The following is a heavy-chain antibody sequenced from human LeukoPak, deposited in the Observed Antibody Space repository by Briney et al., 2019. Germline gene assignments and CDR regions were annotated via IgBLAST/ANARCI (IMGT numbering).Heavy chain of an antibody. CDR1: GFTFSSYG. J-gene: IGHJ4*02. V-gene: IGHV3-33*08. CDR2: IWYDGSSK. Sequence: GGSLRLSCAASGFTFSSYGMHWVRQAPGKGLEWAAVIWYDGSSKYYADSVKGRFTISRDNSKNTLYLQMNSLRAEDTAVYYCARGSVYDSSGYYYKPLYYFDYWGQGTLVTVSS. CDR3: ARGSVYDSSGYYYKPLYYFDY. D-gene: IGHD3-22*01.